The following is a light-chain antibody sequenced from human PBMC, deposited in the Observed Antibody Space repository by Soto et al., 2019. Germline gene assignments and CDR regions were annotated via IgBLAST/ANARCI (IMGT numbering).Light chain of an antibody. Sequence: QSALTHPPSASGSPGQSVTISCTGTKNDIGVYDFVSWYQHHPGKAPRLIIYEVVQRPSGVPDRFSGSKSGNTASLTVSGLQAEDEADYYCTSHAGTDNFPYVFGTGTKVTVL. CDR2: EVV. CDR1: KNDIGVYDF. V-gene: IGLV2-8*01. CDR3: TSHAGTDNFPYV. J-gene: IGLJ1*01.